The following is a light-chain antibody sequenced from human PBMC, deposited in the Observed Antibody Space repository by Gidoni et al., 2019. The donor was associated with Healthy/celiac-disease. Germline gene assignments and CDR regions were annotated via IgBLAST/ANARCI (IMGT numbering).Light chain of an antibody. J-gene: IGKJ4*01. CDR3: QQLNSYPRA. CDR2: AAS. CDR1: QGISSY. Sequence: DIQLTQTPSFLSASVGDRVTITCRASQGISSYLAWYQQKPGKATKLLIYAASTLQSGVPSRFSGSGSGTEFTLTLSSLQPEDFATYYCQQLNSYPRAFGGGTKVEIK. V-gene: IGKV1-9*01.